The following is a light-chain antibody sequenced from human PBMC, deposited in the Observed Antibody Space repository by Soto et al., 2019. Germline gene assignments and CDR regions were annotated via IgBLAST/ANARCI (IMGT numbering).Light chain of an antibody. J-gene: IGKJ3*01. CDR2: GVS. CDR1: QSVSGR. V-gene: IGKV3-15*01. CDR3: QQHINWPPMFT. Sequence: EIVMTQSPATLSVSPGERATLSCRASQSVSGRLACYQQKPGQAPRLLIYGVSNRATGVPARFSGSGSGTEFTLTISSLQSEDFAFYYCQQHINWPPMFTFGPGTKVDIK.